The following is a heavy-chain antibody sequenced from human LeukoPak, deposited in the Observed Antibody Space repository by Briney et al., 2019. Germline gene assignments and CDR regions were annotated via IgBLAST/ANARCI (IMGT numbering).Heavy chain of an antibody. CDR3: AKDSSRGRDGYNFYFDY. D-gene: IGHD5-24*01. V-gene: IGHV3-23*01. Sequence: GGSLRLSCAASGFTFSSYGMSWVRQAPGKGLEWVSAISGSGGSTYYADSVKGRFTISRDNSKNTLYLQMNSLRAEDTAVYYCAKDSSRGRDGYNFYFDYWGQGTLVTVSS. J-gene: IGHJ4*02. CDR2: ISGSGGST. CDR1: GFTFSSYG.